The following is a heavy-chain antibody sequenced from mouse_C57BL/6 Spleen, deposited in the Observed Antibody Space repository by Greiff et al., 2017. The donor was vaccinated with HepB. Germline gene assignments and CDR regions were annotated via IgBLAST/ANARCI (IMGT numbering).Heavy chain of an antibody. D-gene: IGHD1-1*01. J-gene: IGHJ2*01. CDR3: ARSGITTVVADY. CDR1: GNTFTSYW. V-gene: IGHV1-52*01. Sequence: QVQLQQPGAELVRPGSSVKLSCKASGNTFTSYWMHWVKQRPIQGLEWIGNIDPSDSETHYNQKFKDKATLTVDKSSRTAYMQLRSLTSEYSAVYYCARSGITTVVADYWGEGTTLTVSS. CDR2: IDPSDSET.